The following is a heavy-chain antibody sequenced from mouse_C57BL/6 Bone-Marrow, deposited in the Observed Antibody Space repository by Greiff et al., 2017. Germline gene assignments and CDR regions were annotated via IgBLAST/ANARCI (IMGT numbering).Heavy chain of an antibody. D-gene: IGHD2-4*01. CDR3: AKGDYDGSWFAY. CDR1: GYTFTSYW. CDR2: IDPSDSYT. Sequence: QVQLQQPGAELVMPGASVKLSCKASGYTFTSYWMHWVKQRPGQGLEWIGEIDPSDSYTNYNQKFKGKSTLTVDKSSSTAYMQLSSLTSEASAVYYCAKGDYDGSWFAYWGQGTLVTVSA. J-gene: IGHJ3*01. V-gene: IGHV1-69*01.